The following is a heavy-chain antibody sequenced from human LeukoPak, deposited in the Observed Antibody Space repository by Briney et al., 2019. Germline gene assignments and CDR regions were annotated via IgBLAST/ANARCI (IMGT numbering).Heavy chain of an antibody. Sequence: SETLSLTCTVSGGSISSYYWSWIRQPPGKGLEWIGYIYYSGSTNYNPSLKSRVTISVDTPKNQFSLKLSSVTAADTAVYYCARNYGDYGMDVWGQGTTVTVSS. CDR2: IYYSGST. J-gene: IGHJ6*02. CDR1: GGSISSYY. CDR3: ARNYGDYGMDV. V-gene: IGHV4-59*08. D-gene: IGHD4-17*01.